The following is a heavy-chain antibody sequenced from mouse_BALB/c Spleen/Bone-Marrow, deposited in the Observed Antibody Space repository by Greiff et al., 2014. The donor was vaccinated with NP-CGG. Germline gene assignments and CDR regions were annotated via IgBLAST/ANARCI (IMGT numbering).Heavy chain of an antibody. V-gene: IGHV1-9*01. J-gene: IGHJ1*01. CDR1: GYTFSSYW. CDR2: ILPGSGST. D-gene: IGHD1-1*01. Sequence: QVHVKQSGAELMKPGASVKISCKATGYTFSSYWIEWVKQRPGHGLEWIGEILPGSGSTNYNEKFKGKATFTADTSSNTAYMQLSSLTSEDSAVYYSAREDGLWYFDVWGAGTTVTVSS. CDR3: AREDGLWYFDV.